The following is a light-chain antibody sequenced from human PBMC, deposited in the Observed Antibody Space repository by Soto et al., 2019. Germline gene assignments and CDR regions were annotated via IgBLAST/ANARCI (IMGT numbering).Light chain of an antibody. V-gene: IGLV2-8*01. CDR1: SSDIGGYNY. CDR3: ASYAGSNNYV. J-gene: IGLJ1*01. CDR2: EVT. Sequence: QSALTQPPSASGSPGQSVTISCTGTSSDIGGYNYVSWYQHHPGKAPKLMIYEVTKRPSGVPDRFSASKSGNTASLTVSGLQAEDEADYFCASYAGSNNYVFGIGTKVTVL.